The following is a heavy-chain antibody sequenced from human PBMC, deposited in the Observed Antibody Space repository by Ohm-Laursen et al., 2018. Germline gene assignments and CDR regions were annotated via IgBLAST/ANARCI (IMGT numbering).Heavy chain of an antibody. Sequence: SLRRSWTASGFGFSSYSLQWVCQAPGKRLEYISSISNNGGSTYYANSVKGRFTISRDNSKNALYLQMGSLRAEDTAVYYCARGPSGTATIGRGQGTLVTVPS. CDR3: ARGPSGTATIG. D-gene: IGHD5-24*01. CDR2: ISNNGGST. V-gene: IGHV3-64*01. CDR1: GFGFSSYS. J-gene: IGHJ4*02.